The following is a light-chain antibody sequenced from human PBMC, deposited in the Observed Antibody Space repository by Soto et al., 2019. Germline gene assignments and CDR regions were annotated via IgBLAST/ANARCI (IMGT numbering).Light chain of an antibody. V-gene: IGLV2-14*01. Sequence: QSALTQSASVSGSPGQSITISCTGTSSDVGGYNYVSWYQQHPGKAPKLIIYDVSNRPSGVSTRFSGSKSGNTASLTISGLQAEDEADYSCSSYTSTNSWVFGGGTTVTVL. CDR2: DVS. CDR1: SSDVGGYNY. CDR3: SSYTSTNSWV. J-gene: IGLJ3*02.